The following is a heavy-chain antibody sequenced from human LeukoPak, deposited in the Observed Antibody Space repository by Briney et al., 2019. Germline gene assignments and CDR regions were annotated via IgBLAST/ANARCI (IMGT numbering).Heavy chain of an antibody. CDR3: ARLGCCPSTTCYFDS. V-gene: IGHV4-39*01. CDR1: GGSIISSIYY. CDR2: MYYSGST. D-gene: IGHD2-2*01. Sequence: PSETLSLTCTVSGGSIISSIYYWGWIRQPPGKGLEWIGSMYYSGSTYYNPSLKSRVTISVDTSKNQFSLKLSSVTAADTAVYYCARLGCCPSTTCYFDSWGQGALVTVSS. J-gene: IGHJ4*02.